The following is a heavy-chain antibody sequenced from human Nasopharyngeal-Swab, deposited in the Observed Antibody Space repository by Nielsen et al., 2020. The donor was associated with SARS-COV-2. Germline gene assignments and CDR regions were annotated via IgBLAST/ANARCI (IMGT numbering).Heavy chain of an antibody. CDR2: INGDGSAR. Sequence: GESLKISCAASGFTFSSYSMNWVRQAPGKGLEWVANINGDGSARFYVDSVRGRFTVSRDNAKNSLFLQMNSLRAEDTAVYFCAREGRDGAVSSWGQGTLVTVSS. CDR3: AREGRDGAVSS. D-gene: IGHD5-24*01. V-gene: IGHV3-7*03. CDR1: GFTFSSYS. J-gene: IGHJ5*02.